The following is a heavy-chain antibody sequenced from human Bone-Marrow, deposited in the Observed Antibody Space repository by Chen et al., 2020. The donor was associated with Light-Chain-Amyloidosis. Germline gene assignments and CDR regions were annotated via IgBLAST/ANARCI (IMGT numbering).Heavy chain of an antibody. CDR1: GITLSSYS. V-gene: IGHV3-21*01. Sequence: EVQLVESGGGLVKPGGSLRLSCEASGITLSSYSMNWVRPAPGKGLEWVSSISSSSSYIYYADSVKGRFTISRDNAKNSLYLQMNSLRAEDTAVYYCARRGAVAGIIDYWGQGTLVTVSS. J-gene: IGHJ4*02. CDR3: ARRGAVAGIIDY. CDR2: ISSSSSYI. D-gene: IGHD6-19*01.